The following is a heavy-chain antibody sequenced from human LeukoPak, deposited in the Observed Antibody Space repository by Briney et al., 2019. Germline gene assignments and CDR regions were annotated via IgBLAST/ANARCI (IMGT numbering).Heavy chain of an antibody. J-gene: IGHJ4*02. D-gene: IGHD5-18*01. CDR3: ARVALGSYGFPPYRPFDF. Sequence: AGSLRLSCAASGFTFSSYWMSWVRQAPGKGLAWVANIKQDGREKYYVDSGKGLFTISRDNAKNSLYLQMNSLRAGDTAVYYCARVALGSYGFPPYRPFDFWGQGTLVTVSS. CDR2: IKQDGREK. CDR1: GFTFSSYW. V-gene: IGHV3-7*01.